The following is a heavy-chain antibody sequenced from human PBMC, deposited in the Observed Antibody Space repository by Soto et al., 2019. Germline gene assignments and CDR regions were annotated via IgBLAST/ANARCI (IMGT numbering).Heavy chain of an antibody. CDR3: VKDRYCSSTSCYAGFAY. CDR2: ISGSGGST. D-gene: IGHD2-2*01. Sequence: PGGSLRLSCAASGFPFSSYAMSWVRQTPGKGLEWVSSISGSGGSTNHVASVKGRFTISRDGSKNTLYLQMNSLRVEDTAIYYCVKDRYCSSTSCYAGFAYWGQGTLVTVSS. CDR1: GFPFSSYA. J-gene: IGHJ4*02. V-gene: IGHV3-23*01.